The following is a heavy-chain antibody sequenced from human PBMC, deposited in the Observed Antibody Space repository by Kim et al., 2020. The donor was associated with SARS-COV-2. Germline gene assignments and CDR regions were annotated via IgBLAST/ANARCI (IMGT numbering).Heavy chain of an antibody. D-gene: IGHD3-3*01. V-gene: IGHV4-39*01. J-gene: IGHJ4*02. CDR2: IYYSGST. CDR3: ARQTRITIFGVVIITGDYFDY. Sequence: SETLSLTCTVSGGSISSSSYYWGWIRQPPGKGLEWIGSIYYSGSTYYNPSLKSRVTISVDTSKNQFSLKLSSVTAADTAVYYCARQTRITIFGVVIITGDYFDYWGQGTLVTVSS. CDR1: GGSISSSSYY.